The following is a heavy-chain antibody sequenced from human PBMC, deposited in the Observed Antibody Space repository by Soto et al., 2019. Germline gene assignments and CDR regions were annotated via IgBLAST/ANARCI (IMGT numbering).Heavy chain of an antibody. CDR2: IYYSGST. J-gene: IGHJ5*02. V-gene: IGHV4-59*08. CDR3: ARLVPAAILKIAWFDP. Sequence: SGTLSLTCTASGGSISSYYWTWIWQPPGKGLEWIGYIYYSGSTNYNPSLKSRVTISVDTSKNQFSLKLSSVTAADTAVYYCARLVPAAILKIAWFDPWGQGTLVTDSS. D-gene: IGHD2-2*01. CDR1: GGSISSYY.